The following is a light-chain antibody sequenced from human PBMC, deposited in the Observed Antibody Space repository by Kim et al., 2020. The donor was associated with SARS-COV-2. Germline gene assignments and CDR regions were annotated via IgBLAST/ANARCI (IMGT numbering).Light chain of an antibody. CDR1: RSDIAAYNF. V-gene: IGLV2-14*04. CDR3: SSFRSGNTLL. CDR2: DVD. J-gene: IGLJ3*02. Sequence: GQSITISCTGTRSDIAAYNFVSWYQQHPGEAPKVIIDDVDNRPSGVSSRFSGSKSGTTASLTISEVQAEDEADYYCSSFRSGNTLLFGGGTQLTVL.